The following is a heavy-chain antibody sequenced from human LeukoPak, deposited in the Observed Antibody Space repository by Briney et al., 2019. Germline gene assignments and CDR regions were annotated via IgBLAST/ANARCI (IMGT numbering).Heavy chain of an antibody. J-gene: IGHJ4*02. V-gene: IGHV3-23*01. CDR2: IIGTDNK. CDR1: GYTFTGYY. D-gene: IGHD1-26*01. Sequence: SCKASGYTFTGYYMNWVRQAPGKGLEWVSAIIGTDNKYYADSVKGRFTISRDNSKNTLYLQMNDLRADDTAVYYCGKDKVPDGRWDVDYWGLGTPVTVSS. CDR3: GKDKVPDGRWDVDY.